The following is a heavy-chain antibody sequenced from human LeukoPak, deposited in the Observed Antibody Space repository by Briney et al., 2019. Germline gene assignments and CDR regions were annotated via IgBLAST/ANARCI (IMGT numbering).Heavy chain of an antibody. V-gene: IGHV1-2*02. CDR3: ARLYYDSSGYSPVDY. Sequence: ASVTVSCKASGYTFTGYYMHLVRQAPGQGLEWMGWINPNSGDTNYAQKFQGRVTMTRDTSISTAYMVLSRLRSDDTAVYHCARLYYDSSGYSPVDYWGQGPLVTVSS. CDR1: GYTFTGYY. D-gene: IGHD3-22*01. CDR2: INPNSGDT. J-gene: IGHJ4*02.